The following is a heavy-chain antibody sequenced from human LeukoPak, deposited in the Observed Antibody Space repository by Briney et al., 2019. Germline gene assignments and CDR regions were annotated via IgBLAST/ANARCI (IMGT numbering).Heavy chain of an antibody. CDR2: IYTSVST. CDR1: GGSISSYY. CDR3: ARDRSGYSYGYSAGPHYYYYYYMDV. D-gene: IGHD5-18*01. V-gene: IGHV4-4*07. J-gene: IGHJ6*03. Sequence: PSETLSLTCTVSGGSISSYYWSWIRQPAGKGLEWIGRIYTSVSTNYNPSLKSRVPMSVDTSKNQFSLKLSSVTAADTAVYYCARDRSGYSYGYSAGPHYYYYYYMDVWGKGTTVTVS.